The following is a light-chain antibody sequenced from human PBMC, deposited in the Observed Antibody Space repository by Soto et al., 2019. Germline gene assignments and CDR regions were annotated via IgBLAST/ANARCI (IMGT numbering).Light chain of an antibody. CDR2: DAS. V-gene: IGKV3-11*01. CDR1: QSVSSY. J-gene: IGKJ1*01. CDR3: QQRSKWPT. Sequence: EIVLTQSPATLSLSPGERATLSCRASQSVSSYLAWSQQKPGQAPRLLIYDASNSATGIPARFSGSGSGTDFTLTISSLEPEDFAVYYCQQRSKWPTFGQGTKVEIK.